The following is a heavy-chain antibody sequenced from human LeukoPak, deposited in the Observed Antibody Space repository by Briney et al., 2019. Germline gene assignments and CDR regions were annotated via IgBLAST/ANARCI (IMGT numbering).Heavy chain of an antibody. CDR3: ARYRYSYGYADY. Sequence: GESLKISCKGSGYSFTTYWIGWVRQMPGKGPEWMGIIYPGDSDTRYSPSFQGQVTIPADKSISTAYLQWSSLKASDSAMYYCARYRYSYGYADYWGQGTLVTVSS. V-gene: IGHV5-51*01. CDR1: GYSFTTYW. CDR2: IYPGDSDT. J-gene: IGHJ4*02. D-gene: IGHD5-18*01.